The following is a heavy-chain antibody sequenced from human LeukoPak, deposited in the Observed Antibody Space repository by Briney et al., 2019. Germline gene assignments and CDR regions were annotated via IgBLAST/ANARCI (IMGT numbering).Heavy chain of an antibody. CDR2: INPNSGGT. J-gene: IGHJ4*02. CDR3: ARSSLAISRVVAAVSDY. Sequence: SVKVSCKASGYTFTGYYMHWVRQAPGQGLEWMGRINPNSGGTNYAQKFQGRVTMTRDTSISTAYMELSRLRSDDTAVYYCARSSLAISRVVAAVSDYWGQGTLVTVSS. CDR1: GYTFTGYY. D-gene: IGHD2-15*01. V-gene: IGHV1-2*06.